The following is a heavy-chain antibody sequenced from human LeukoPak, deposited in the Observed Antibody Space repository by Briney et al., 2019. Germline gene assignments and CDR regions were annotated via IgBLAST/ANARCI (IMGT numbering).Heavy chain of an antibody. CDR3: ARTSGYSSLAF. CDR1: GDSISSNTAS. Sequence: SQTLSLTCVISGDSISSNTASWNWLRQSPSRGLEWLGRTYYMSRWYDDYADSVRSRITINPDTSKNEFSLHLTSVTPDDTAMYYCARTSGYSSLAFWGQGTPVTVSS. CDR2: TYYMSRWYD. V-gene: IGHV6-1*01. D-gene: IGHD6-19*01. J-gene: IGHJ4*02.